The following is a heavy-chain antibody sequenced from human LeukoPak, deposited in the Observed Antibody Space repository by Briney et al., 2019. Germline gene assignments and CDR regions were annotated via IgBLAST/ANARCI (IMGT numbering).Heavy chain of an antibody. V-gene: IGHV4-39*02. Sequence: SETLSLTCTVSGASFTNHAYYWGWVRQPPGKGLEWIGSLYSSGHTFFNPSLKSRVTISVDTFKDHFSLELSSVTAADTAVYYCASSSDRYSTPHYYFDFWGQGILVTVSS. CDR1: GASFTNHAYY. J-gene: IGHJ4*02. CDR2: LYSSGHT. CDR3: ASSSDRYSTPHYYFDF. D-gene: IGHD6-19*01.